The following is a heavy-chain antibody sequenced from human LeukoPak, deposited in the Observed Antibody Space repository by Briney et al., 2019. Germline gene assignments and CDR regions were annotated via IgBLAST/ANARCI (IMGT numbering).Heavy chain of an antibody. CDR3: ARLCRDGYLYYFDY. Sequence: SETLSLTCTASGGSISSSSSYWGWIRQPPGKGLEWIGSIYYSGSTYYNPSLKSRVTISVDTSKNQFSLKLSSVTAADTAVYYCARLCRDGYLYYFDYWGQGTLVTVSS. CDR2: IYYSGST. V-gene: IGHV4-39*01. J-gene: IGHJ4*02. CDR1: GGSISSSSSY. D-gene: IGHD5-24*01.